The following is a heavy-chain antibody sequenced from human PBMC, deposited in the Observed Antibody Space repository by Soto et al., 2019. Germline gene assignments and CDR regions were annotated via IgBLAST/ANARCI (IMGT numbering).Heavy chain of an antibody. CDR1: GDRGSSNSAA. CDR3: SSILRDLHAYPSQRSPDL. Sequence: SQTLSLTCASAGDRGSSNSAAWNWIRQSPSRGLEWLGRTYYRSKWYNDYAVSVKSRITINPDTSKNQFSLQLNSVTPEDTAVYYCSSILRDLHAYPSQRSPDL. J-gene: IGHJ2*01. V-gene: IGHV6-1*01. CDR2: TYYRSKWYN. D-gene: IGHD2-2*01.